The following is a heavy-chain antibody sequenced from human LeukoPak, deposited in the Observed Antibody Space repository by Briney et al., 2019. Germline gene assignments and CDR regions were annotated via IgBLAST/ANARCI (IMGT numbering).Heavy chain of an antibody. CDR2: IRSRANSYVT. J-gene: IGHJ6*02. V-gene: IGHV3-73*01. CDR3: TRHSDTCCSRASCYVDNFYGLDV. Sequence: GGSLRLSCAASGFTFSNYGMHWVRQASGKGLEWVGRIRSRANSYVTAYAAAVTGRFIISRDDSSNTAYLQMNSLTTEDTAVYYCTRHSDTCCSRASCYVDNFYGLDVWGHGTRVTVSS. D-gene: IGHD2-2*01. CDR1: GFTFSNYG.